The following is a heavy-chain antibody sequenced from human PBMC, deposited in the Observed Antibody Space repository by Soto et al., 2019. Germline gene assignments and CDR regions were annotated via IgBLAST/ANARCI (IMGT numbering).Heavy chain of an antibody. CDR1: GGSISSYY. J-gene: IGHJ6*02. CDR2: IYTSGST. Sequence: QVQLQESGPGLVKPSETLSLTCSVSGGSISSYYWSWIRQTSEEGLEWIGRIYTSGSTTYNPSLKIRVTMSIDTSKSQISLEVKSVTAADTAIYYCAREEYALDVWGQGSTVTVS. CDR3: AREEYALDV. V-gene: IGHV4-4*07.